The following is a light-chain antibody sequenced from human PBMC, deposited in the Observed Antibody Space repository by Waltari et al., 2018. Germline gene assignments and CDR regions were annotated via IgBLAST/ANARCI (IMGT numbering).Light chain of an antibody. V-gene: IGKV2-28*01. J-gene: IGKJ2*01. CDR3: MQALETPRT. CDR1: QSLLHSNGYNY. Sequence: DIVMTQSPLSLSVTPGEAASISCRSNQSLLHSNGYNYLDWFLQKTGRSPPFLMYLGSSRAPGVPDRFKGSGSGTDFTLTISRVEAEDVGVYYCMQALETPRTFGQGTNLQIK. CDR2: LGS.